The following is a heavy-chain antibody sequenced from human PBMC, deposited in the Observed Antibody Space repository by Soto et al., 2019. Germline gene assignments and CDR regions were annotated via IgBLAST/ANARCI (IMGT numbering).Heavy chain of an antibody. CDR2: IYYSGST. V-gene: IGHV4-59*08. CDR3: ARHTDREQLVGY. J-gene: IGHJ4*02. D-gene: IGHD6-13*01. Sequence: SETLSLTCTVSGGSISSYYWSWIRQPPGKGLEWIGYIYYSGSTNYNPSLKSRVTISVDTSKNQFSLKLSSVTAADTAVYYCARHTDREQLVGYWGQGTLVTVSS. CDR1: GGSISSYY.